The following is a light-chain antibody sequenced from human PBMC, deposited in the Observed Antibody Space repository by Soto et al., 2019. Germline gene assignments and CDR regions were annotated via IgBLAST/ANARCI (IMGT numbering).Light chain of an antibody. CDR3: LQTYNLPRT. CDR1: QSVSGW. CDR2: DAS. J-gene: IGKJ1*01. V-gene: IGKV1-5*01. Sequence: DIQMTQSPSTLSASVGDTVTVTCRASQSVSGWLAWYQQKPGEAPKLLIYDASALPRGVPARFSGSGSGTDFTLTISNMQREDFATYYCLQTYNLPRTFGQGTKVDIK.